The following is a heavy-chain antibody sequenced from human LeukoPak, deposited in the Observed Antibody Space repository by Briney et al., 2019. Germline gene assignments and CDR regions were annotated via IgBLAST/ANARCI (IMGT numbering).Heavy chain of an antibody. V-gene: IGHV4-59*01. CDR1: GGSISSYY. J-gene: IGHJ6*02. CDR2: IYYSGST. Sequence: SETLSLTCTVSGGSISSYYWSWIRQPPGKGLEWIGYIYYSGSTNYNPSLKGRVTISVDTSENQFSLKLSSVTAADTAVYYCARDDTVSMDVWGQGTTVTVSS. CDR3: ARDDTVSMDV. D-gene: IGHD4-17*01.